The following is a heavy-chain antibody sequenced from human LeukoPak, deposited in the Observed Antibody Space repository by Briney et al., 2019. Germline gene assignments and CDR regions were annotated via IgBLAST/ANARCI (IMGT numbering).Heavy chain of an antibody. J-gene: IGHJ4*02. V-gene: IGHV4-31*03. CDR1: GGSISSGGHY. CDR3: ARDRSGYTDFDY. D-gene: IGHD3-3*01. Sequence: PSETLSFTGTVSGGSISSGGHYWSWIRQHPGKGLEWIGYIYYSGSTYYNPSLKSRVSISVDTSKNQFSLRLSSVTAADTAVYYCARDRSGYTDFDYWGQGTLVTVSS. CDR2: IYYSGST.